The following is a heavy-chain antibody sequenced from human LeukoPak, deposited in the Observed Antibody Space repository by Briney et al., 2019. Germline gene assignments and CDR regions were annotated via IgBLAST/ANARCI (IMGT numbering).Heavy chain of an antibody. V-gene: IGHV3-48*03. Sequence: GGSLRLSCAASGFTFSSYEMNWVRQAPGKGLEWVSYISSSGSTIYYADSVKGRFTISRGNAKNSLYLQMDSLRAEDTAVYHCARDAYKCDSSGCFHYFDYWGQGTLVTVSS. CDR1: GFTFSSYE. CDR2: ISSSGSTI. J-gene: IGHJ4*02. CDR3: ARDAYKCDSSGCFHYFDY. D-gene: IGHD3-22*01.